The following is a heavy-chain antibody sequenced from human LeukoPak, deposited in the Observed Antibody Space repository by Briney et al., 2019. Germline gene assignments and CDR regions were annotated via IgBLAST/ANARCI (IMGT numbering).Heavy chain of an antibody. D-gene: IGHD3-9*01. CDR3: ARVGPTNYDILTGALDY. CDR2: IYYSGNT. V-gene: IGHV4-59*12. CDR1: GGSISSYY. J-gene: IGHJ4*02. Sequence: SETLSLTCTVSGGSISSYYWSWIRQPPGKGLEWIGFIYYSGNTNYNPSLKSRVTISVDTSKNQFSLKLSSVTAADTAVYYCARVGPTNYDILTGALDYWGQGTLVTVSS.